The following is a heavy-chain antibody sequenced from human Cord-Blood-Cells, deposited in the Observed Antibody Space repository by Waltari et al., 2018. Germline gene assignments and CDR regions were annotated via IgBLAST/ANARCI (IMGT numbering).Heavy chain of an antibody. D-gene: IGHD6-19*01. CDR1: GFTFSSYS. CDR3: ARGGRYSSLY. J-gene: IGHJ4*02. CDR2: VSSSRSYI. Sequence: EVQLVESGGGLVKPGGSLRLSCAASGFTFSSYSMNWVRQAQGKGLAWVSSVSSSRSYIYYADSVKGRFTSSRDNAKNSLYLQMNSLRAEDTAVYYCARGGRYSSLYWGQGTLVTVSS. V-gene: IGHV3-21*01.